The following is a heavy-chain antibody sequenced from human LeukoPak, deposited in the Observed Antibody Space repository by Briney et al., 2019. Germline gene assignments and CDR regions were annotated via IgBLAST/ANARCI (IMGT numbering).Heavy chain of an antibody. J-gene: IGHJ1*01. CDR2: ISAYNGNT. V-gene: IGHV1-18*01. D-gene: IGHD6-19*01. CDR1: GYTFTSYG. Sequence: ASVKVSCKASGYTFTSYGISWVRQAPGQGLEWMGWISAYNGNTNYAQKLQGRVTMTTDTSTSTAYMELRSLRSDDTAVYYCASITAVAGTGYFQHWGQGTLVTVSS. CDR3: ASITAVAGTGYFQH.